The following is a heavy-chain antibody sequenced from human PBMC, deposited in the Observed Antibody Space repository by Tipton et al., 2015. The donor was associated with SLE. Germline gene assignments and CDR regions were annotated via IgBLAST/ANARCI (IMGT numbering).Heavy chain of an antibody. CDR1: GGSIRSNY. Sequence: TLSLTCTVSGGSIRSNYWSWIRQSPGKGLEWIGYISYNGGTKYNPYIESRVAISLATSNNQPSLKLSSVTAADTAVYYCARGGLGYSYYYYMDVWGKGTTVTVSS. D-gene: IGHD5-18*01. V-gene: IGHV4-59*01. J-gene: IGHJ6*03. CDR2: ISYNGGT. CDR3: ARGGLGYSYYYYMDV.